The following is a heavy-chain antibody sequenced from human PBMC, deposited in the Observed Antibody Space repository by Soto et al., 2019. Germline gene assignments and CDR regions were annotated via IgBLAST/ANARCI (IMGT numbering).Heavy chain of an antibody. Sequence: PGGSLRLSCAASGFTFSSHSMNWVRQAPGKGLEWVASIYRSSVLRFGPNEFYADSVRGRFIISRDNTNNLVFLQMDSLRVEDTAVYYCAREFSSQLPLDYWGQGTLVTVSS. V-gene: IGHV3-21*01. CDR2: IYRSSVLRFGPNE. CDR3: AREFSSQLPLDY. CDR1: GFTFSSHS. J-gene: IGHJ4*02.